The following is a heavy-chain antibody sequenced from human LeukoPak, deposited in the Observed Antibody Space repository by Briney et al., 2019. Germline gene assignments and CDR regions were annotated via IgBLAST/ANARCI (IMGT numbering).Heavy chain of an antibody. CDR1: GFTFSSYS. CDR3: ARTDYYFDY. J-gene: IGHJ4*02. V-gene: IGHV3-48*04. Sequence: GGSLRLSCAASGFTFSSYSMNWVRQAPGKGVEWISYISGSTTKFYVDSVKGRFTISRDNAKNTLYLQMNSLRAEDTAVYYCARTDYYFDYWGQGTLVTVSS. CDR2: ISGSTTK.